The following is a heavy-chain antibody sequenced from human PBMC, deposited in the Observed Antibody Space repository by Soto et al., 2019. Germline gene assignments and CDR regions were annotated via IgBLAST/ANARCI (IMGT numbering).Heavy chain of an antibody. CDR3: ARGILTGYYFDY. J-gene: IGHJ4*02. D-gene: IGHD3-9*01. CDR1: GYTFTSYG. V-gene: IGHV1-18*01. Sequence: ASVKVSCKASGYTFTSYGISWVRQAPGQGLEWMGWISAYNGNTNYAQKLQGRFTITRDTSATTTYLDVSSLRSEDTAVYFCARGILTGYYFDYWGQGTLVTVSS. CDR2: ISAYNGNT.